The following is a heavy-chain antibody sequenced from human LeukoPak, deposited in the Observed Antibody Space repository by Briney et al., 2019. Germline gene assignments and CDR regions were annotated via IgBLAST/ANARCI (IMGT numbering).Heavy chain of an antibody. J-gene: IGHJ4*02. CDR1: GGSFSGYY. CDR3: ARRSYNSPFRY. Sequence: KPSETLSLTCAVYGGSFSGYYWSWIRQPPGKGLEWIGEINHSGSTNYNPPLKSRVTISVDTSKNHFSLNLRSVTAADTAVYYCARRSYNSPFRYWGQGTPVTVSS. CDR2: INHSGST. V-gene: IGHV4-34*01. D-gene: IGHD5-24*01.